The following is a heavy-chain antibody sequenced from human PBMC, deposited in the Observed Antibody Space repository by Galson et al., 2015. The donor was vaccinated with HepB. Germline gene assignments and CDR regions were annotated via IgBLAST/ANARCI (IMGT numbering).Heavy chain of an antibody. J-gene: IGHJ3*02. CDR1: GLTFSGST. CDR2: IRSKGNGYAT. Sequence: SLRLSCAASGLTFSGSTVHWVRQAFGRGLEWVGRIRSKGNGYATAYAASVKGRFTISRDDSKSTASLQMNSLKTEDTAVYYCTRGLADIWGQGTVVTVSS. D-gene: IGHD3-3*02. V-gene: IGHV3-73*01. CDR3: TRGLADI.